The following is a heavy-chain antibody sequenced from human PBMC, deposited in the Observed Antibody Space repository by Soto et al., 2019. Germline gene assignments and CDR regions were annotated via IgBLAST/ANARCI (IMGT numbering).Heavy chain of an antibody. Sequence: GASVKVSCKASGYTFTSYYMHWVRQAPGQGLEWMGIINPSGGSTSYAQKFQGRVTMTRDTSTSTVYMELSSLRSEDTAVYYCARRLLVPAHYYYYGMDVWGQGTTVTVSS. J-gene: IGHJ6*01. CDR1: GYTFTSYY. CDR3: ARRLLVPAHYYYYGMDV. D-gene: IGHD2-15*01. CDR2: INPSGGST. V-gene: IGHV1-46*01.